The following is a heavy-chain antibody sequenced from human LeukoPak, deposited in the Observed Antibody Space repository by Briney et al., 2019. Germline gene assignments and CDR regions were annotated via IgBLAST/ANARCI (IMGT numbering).Heavy chain of an antibody. J-gene: IGHJ5*02. V-gene: IGHV4-59*05. D-gene: IGHD3-10*01. CDR1: GCTISTYY. CDR2: IYYSGIT. Sequence: AAETLSLSCTVSGCTISTYYWNWIRQPPGKGLEWIGSIYYSGITYYNPSLKSRVTISVDTSKNQFSLKLSSVTAADTAVYYCARQPYYYGSGSYNWFDPWGQGTLVTVSS. CDR3: ARQPYYYGSGSYNWFDP.